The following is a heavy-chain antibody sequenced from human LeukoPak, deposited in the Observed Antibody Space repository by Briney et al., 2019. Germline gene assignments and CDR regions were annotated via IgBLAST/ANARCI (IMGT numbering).Heavy chain of an antibody. Sequence: PSETLSLTCAVYGGSFSGYYWSWIRQPPGKGLEWIGEINHSGSTNYNPSLKSRVTISVDTSKNQFSLKLSSVTAADTAVYYCARGQGYRGYVVVVAATGYNWFDPWGQGTLVTVSS. CDR2: INHSGST. CDR1: GGSFSGYY. V-gene: IGHV4-34*01. J-gene: IGHJ5*02. CDR3: ARGQGYRGYVVVVAATGYNWFDP. D-gene: IGHD2-15*01.